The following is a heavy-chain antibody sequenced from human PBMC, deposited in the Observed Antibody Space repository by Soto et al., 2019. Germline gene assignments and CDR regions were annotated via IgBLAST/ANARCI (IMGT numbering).Heavy chain of an antibody. V-gene: IGHV1-69*06. J-gene: IGHJ4*02. D-gene: IGHD1-7*01. CDR3: ARVLTGTTSFDY. Sequence: ASVKVSCKASGGTFSSYAISWVRQAPGQGLEWMGGIIPIFGTANYAQKFQGRVTITADKSTSTAYMELSSLRSEDTAVYYCARVLTGTTSFDYWGQGTLVTVSS. CDR1: GGTFSSYA. CDR2: IIPIFGTA.